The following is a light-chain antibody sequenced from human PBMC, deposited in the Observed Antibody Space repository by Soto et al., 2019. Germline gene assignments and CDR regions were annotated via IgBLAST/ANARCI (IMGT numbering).Light chain of an antibody. CDR2: GAS. Sequence: EIVLTQSPGTLSLSPGERATLSCRASQSVSSNYLAWYQQRPGQGPRLLIYGASSRATGIPDRFSGSGSGTDFTLTISRLEPEDYAVYYFQLYGSAPLTFGGGTKVEIK. CDR1: QSVSSNY. J-gene: IGKJ4*01. V-gene: IGKV3-20*01. CDR3: QLYGSAPLT.